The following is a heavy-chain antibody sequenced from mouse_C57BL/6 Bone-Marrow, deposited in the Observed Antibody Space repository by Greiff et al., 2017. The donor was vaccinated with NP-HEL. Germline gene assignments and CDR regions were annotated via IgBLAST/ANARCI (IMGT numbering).Heavy chain of an antibody. CDR2: IDPENGDT. J-gene: IGHJ2*01. CDR3: TTGPY. Sequence: VQLQQSGAELVRPGASVKLSCTASGFNIKDDYMHWVKQRPEQGLEWIGWIDPENGDTEYASEFQGKATITADTSSNTAYLQLSSLTSEDTAVYYCTTGPYWGQGTTLTVSS. V-gene: IGHV14-4*01. CDR1: GFNIKDDY.